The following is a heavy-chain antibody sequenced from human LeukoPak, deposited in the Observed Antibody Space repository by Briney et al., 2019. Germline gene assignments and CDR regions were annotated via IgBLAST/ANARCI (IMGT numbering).Heavy chain of an antibody. D-gene: IGHD3-10*01. V-gene: IGHV1-69*05. CDR1: GGSFSNYA. CDR3: ARGERAIPIYY. Sequence: SVKVSCKASGGSFSNYAISWVRQAPGQGLEWMGGIIPILGSATYAQHFQGRVTITRDESTTTAYMELSSLRPGDTAVFYCARGERAIPIYYWGQGTLVTVSS. J-gene: IGHJ4*02. CDR2: IIPILGSA.